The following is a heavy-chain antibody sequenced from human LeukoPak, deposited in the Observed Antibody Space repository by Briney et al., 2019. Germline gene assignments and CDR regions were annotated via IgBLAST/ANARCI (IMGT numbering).Heavy chain of an antibody. CDR3: TRRVSTTRWFDP. J-gene: IGHJ5*02. V-gene: IGHV3-74*01. Sequence: GGSLRLSCAAFGFTFSSYWMHWVRQAPGKGLVWVSRIKSDGSTTNYADSVKGRFTISRDNAENTLYLQMNSLRVEDTAVYYCTRRVSTTRWFDPWGQGTLVTVSS. D-gene: IGHD2-15*01. CDR2: IKSDGSTT. CDR1: GFTFSSYW.